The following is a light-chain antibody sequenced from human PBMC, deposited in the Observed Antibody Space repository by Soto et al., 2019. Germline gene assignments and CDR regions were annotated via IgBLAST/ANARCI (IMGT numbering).Light chain of an antibody. V-gene: IGLV2-8*01. CDR2: AVF. CDR1: SSDVGGYNY. CDR3: SSYAGSDSVL. J-gene: IGLJ3*02. Sequence: QSALTQPPSVSGSPGQSLTISCTGTSSDVGGYNYVSWYHHHPGKAPKLIIYAVFKRPSGVPDRFSGSKSGNTASLTVSGLQAEDEADYYCSSYAGSDSVLFGGGTKLTVL.